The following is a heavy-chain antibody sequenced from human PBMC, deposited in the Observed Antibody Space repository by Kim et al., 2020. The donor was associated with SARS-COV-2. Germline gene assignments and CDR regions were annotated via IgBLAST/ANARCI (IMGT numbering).Heavy chain of an antibody. J-gene: IGHJ4*02. V-gene: IGHV3-23*01. CDR2: IDRSGDGT. D-gene: IGHD5-18*01. CDR1: GFTFSSYA. CDR3: AKGIGWIQPMQ. Sequence: GGSLRLSCAASGFTFSSYAMTWVRQAPGQGLEWVSSIDRSGDGTFYADSVKGRFTISRDNSKNTLYLEMNSPRAEDTAVYYCAKGIGWIQPMQWGQGTLVTVSS.